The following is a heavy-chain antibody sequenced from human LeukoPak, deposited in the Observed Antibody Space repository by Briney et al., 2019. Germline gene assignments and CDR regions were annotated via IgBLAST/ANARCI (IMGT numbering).Heavy chain of an antibody. D-gene: IGHD3-9*01. J-gene: IGHJ4*02. Sequence: ASVKVSCKAPGCTFTSYAMNWVRQAPGQGLEWMGWINTNTGNPTYAQGFTGRFVFSLDTSVSTAYLQISSLKAEDTAVYYCALSVGRYPFDYWGQGTLVTVSS. CDR2: INTNTGNP. CDR3: ALSVGRYPFDY. V-gene: IGHV7-4-1*02. CDR1: GCTFTSYA.